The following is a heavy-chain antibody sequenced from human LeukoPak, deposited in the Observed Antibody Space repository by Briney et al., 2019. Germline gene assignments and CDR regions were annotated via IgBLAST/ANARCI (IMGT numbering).Heavy chain of an antibody. CDR3: ARELSTG. J-gene: IGHJ4*02. V-gene: IGHV3-30-3*01. Sequence: GGSLRLSCAASGFTFSSYAVHWVRQAPGKGLEWVAVISYDGSNKYYADSVKGRFTISRDNSKNTLYLQMNSLRAEDTAVYYCARELSTGWGQGTLVTVSS. D-gene: IGHD4-17*01. CDR2: ISYDGSNK. CDR1: GFTFSSYA.